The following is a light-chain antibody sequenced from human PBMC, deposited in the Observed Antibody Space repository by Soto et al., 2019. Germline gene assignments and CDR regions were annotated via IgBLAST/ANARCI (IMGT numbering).Light chain of an antibody. CDR1: QSISSW. Sequence: DIQMTQSPSTLSASVGDRVTITCRASQSISSWLAWYQQKPGKAPKLLIYDASSLESGVPSRFSSSGSGTEFTLTISSLQPDDFATYYCQQYNSYSSTFGQGTRLEIK. CDR3: QQYNSYSST. CDR2: DAS. J-gene: IGKJ5*01. V-gene: IGKV1-5*01.